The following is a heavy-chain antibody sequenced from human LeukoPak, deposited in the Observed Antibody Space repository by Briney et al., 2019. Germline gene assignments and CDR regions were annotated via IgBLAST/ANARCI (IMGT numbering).Heavy chain of an antibody. CDR1: GYTFTSYG. CDR2: ISAYNGNT. CDR3: ARAPRGYSGYEFRFNYYYYMDV. D-gene: IGHD5-12*01. Sequence: GASVKVSCKASGYTFTSYGISWVRQAPGQGLEWMGWISAYNGNTNYAQKLQGRVTMTTDTSTSTAYMELSSLRSEDTAVYYCARAPRGYSGYEFRFNYYYYMDVWGKGTTVTVSS. V-gene: IGHV1-18*01. J-gene: IGHJ6*03.